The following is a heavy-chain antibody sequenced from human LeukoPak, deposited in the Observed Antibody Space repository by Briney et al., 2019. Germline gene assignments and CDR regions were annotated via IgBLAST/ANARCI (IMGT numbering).Heavy chain of an antibody. V-gene: IGHV4-59*12. D-gene: IGHD1-26*01. CDR2: IYHSGST. CDR3: AREVVVGATMLNYYYYYMDV. CDR1: GGSISNYY. Sequence: SETLSLTCTVSGGSISNYYCSWIRQPPGKGQEWIGYIYHSGSTYYNPSLKSRVTISVDRSKNQFSLKLSSVTAADTAVYYCAREVVVGATMLNYYYYYMDVWGKGTTVTVSS. J-gene: IGHJ6*03.